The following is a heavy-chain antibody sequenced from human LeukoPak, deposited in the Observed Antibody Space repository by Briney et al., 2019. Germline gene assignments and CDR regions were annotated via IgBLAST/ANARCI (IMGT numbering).Heavy chain of an antibody. J-gene: IGHJ4*02. Sequence: PGGSLRLSXAASGFTFNSYSMNWVRQAPGKGLEWVSYISSSSNTIYYADSVKGRFTISRDNAKNSLYLQMNSLRAEDTAVYYCAREFLGYWGQGTLVTVSS. D-gene: IGHD3-16*01. CDR2: ISSSSNTI. CDR3: AREFLGY. CDR1: GFTFNSYS. V-gene: IGHV3-48*01.